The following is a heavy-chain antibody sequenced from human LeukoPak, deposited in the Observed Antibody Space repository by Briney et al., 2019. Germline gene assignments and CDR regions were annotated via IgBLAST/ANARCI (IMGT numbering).Heavy chain of an antibody. Sequence: GGSLRLSCAASGFTFNSYSMNWVRQAPGKGLEWVSSISSSSSYIYYADSVKGRFTISRDNAKNSLYLEMNSLRAEDTAVYYCARAAAGAFDYWGQGTLVAVSS. D-gene: IGHD6-25*01. V-gene: IGHV3-21*01. J-gene: IGHJ4*02. CDR3: ARAAAGAFDY. CDR1: GFTFNSYS. CDR2: ISSSSSYI.